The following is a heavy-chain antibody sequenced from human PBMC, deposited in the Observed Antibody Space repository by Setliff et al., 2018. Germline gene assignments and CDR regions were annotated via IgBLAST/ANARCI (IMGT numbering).Heavy chain of an antibody. V-gene: IGHV4-34*01. CDR3: ARDQWVRSPPLYFSYSMDV. D-gene: IGHD5-12*01. Sequence: SETLSLTCTVYGGSFSDYYWGWVRQPPGKGLEWIGEINHSGSTNYIPSLKSRVTISVDTSKNQFSLKLTSMTAADTAVYYCARDQWVRSPPLYFSYSMDVWGQGTTVTVSS. CDR1: GGSFSDYY. J-gene: IGHJ6*02. CDR2: INHSGST.